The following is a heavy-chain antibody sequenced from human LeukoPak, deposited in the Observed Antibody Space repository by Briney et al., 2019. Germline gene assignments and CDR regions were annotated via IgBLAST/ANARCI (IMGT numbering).Heavy chain of an antibody. D-gene: IGHD3-3*01. V-gene: IGHV3-23*01. Sequence: GGSLRLSCAASGFTFSSYAMSWVRQAPGKGLEWVSAISGSGGSTYYADSVKGRFTISRDNSKNTLYLQMNSLRAEDTAVYYCAKDPYYDFWTIRRDDAFDIWGQGTMVTVSS. J-gene: IGHJ3*02. CDR3: AKDPYYDFWTIRRDDAFDI. CDR1: GFTFSSYA. CDR2: ISGSGGST.